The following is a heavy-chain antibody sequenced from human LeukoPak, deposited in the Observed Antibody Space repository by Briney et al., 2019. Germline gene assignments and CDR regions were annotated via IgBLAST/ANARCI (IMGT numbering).Heavy chain of an antibody. CDR3: AKGGWLLPYYFDY. J-gene: IGHJ4*02. CDR1: GFTFSSYA. CDR2: ISGSGGST. V-gene: IGHV3-23*01. Sequence: GGSLRLSCAASGFTFSSYAMSWVRQAPGKGLEWVSAISGSGGSTYYADSVKGRFTISRDNSKNTLYLRVNSLRAEDTAVYYCAKGGWLLPYYFDYWGQGTLVTVSS. D-gene: IGHD3-22*01.